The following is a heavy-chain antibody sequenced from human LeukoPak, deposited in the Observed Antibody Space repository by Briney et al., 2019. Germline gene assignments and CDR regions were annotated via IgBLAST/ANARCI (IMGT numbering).Heavy chain of an antibody. Sequence: GGSLRLSCAASGFTFSSYAMHWVRQAPGKGLEYLSAIYSDGSRTYYADSVKGRFTISRDNSKNTLYFEISSLRVEDTAVYYCVKSPGSGWPVWGQGTPLTVSS. V-gene: IGHV3-64D*06. D-gene: IGHD6-19*01. CDR3: VKSPGSGWPV. CDR1: GFTFSSYA. CDR2: IYSDGSRT. J-gene: IGHJ4*02.